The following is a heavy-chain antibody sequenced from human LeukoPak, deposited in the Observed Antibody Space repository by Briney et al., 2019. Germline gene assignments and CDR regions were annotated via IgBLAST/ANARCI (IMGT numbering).Heavy chain of an antibody. J-gene: IGHJ2*01. D-gene: IGHD1-26*01. V-gene: IGHV3-7*01. Sequence: GSLRLSCAASGFTFTTHWMSWVRQAPGKGLEWVANINQDESEKYYVDSMKGRFTISRDNAKNSLYLQMNSLRAEDTAVYYCARDKIVGATTGSYFNLWGRGTLVTVSS. CDR1: GFTFTTHW. CDR3: ARDKIVGATTGSYFNL. CDR2: INQDESEK.